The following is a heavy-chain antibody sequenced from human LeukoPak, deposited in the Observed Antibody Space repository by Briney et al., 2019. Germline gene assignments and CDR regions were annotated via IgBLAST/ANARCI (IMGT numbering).Heavy chain of an antibody. V-gene: IGHV3-33*06. Sequence: GGSLRLSCAASGITFRRHWMSWVRQAPGKGLEWVAVIWYDGTNKYYADSVKGRFTISRDNSKNTLYLQMNSLRAEDTAAYYCAKGGPLSDSNYYFDYWGQGTLVTVSS. CDR1: GITFRRHW. CDR2: IWYDGTNK. J-gene: IGHJ4*02. D-gene: IGHD4-11*01. CDR3: AKGGPLSDSNYYFDY.